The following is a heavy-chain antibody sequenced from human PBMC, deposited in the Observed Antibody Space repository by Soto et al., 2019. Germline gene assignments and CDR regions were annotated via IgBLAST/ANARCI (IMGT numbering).Heavy chain of an antibody. CDR3: ARAYGDYDHYDS. D-gene: IGHD4-17*01. Sequence: SETLSLTCTVSGGSFSVSDCYWTWIRQPPGKGLEWIGYIYYSGSTYYNTSLSGRVTISVDRSKSQFSLELSSVTAADTAVYYCARAYGDYDHYDSWGQGTLVTV. CDR1: GGSFSVSDCY. J-gene: IGHJ4*02. V-gene: IGHV4-30-4*01. CDR2: IYYSGST.